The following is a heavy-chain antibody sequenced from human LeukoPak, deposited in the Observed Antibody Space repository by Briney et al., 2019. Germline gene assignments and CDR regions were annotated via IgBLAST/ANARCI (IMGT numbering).Heavy chain of an antibody. CDR1: GGSISSYY. V-gene: IGHV4-59*01. D-gene: IGHD5-18*01. CDR2: IYYSGST. Sequence: SETLSLTRTVSGGSISSYYWSWIRQPPGKGLEWIGYIYYSGSTNYNPSLKSRVTISVHTSKNQFSLKLSSVTAADTAVYYCARVQIGYSYGLFDYWGQGTLVTVSS. J-gene: IGHJ4*02. CDR3: ARVQIGYSYGLFDY.